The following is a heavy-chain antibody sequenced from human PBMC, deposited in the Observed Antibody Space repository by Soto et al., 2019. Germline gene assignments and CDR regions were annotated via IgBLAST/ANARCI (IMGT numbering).Heavy chain of an antibody. Sequence: SETLSLTCAVYGGSFSGYYWSWTRHPPRKGLEWIGYIYYSGSTYYNPSLKSRVTISVDTSKNQFSLKLSSVTAADTAVYYCARWRKGYSYGEIGYYFDYWGQGTLVTVSS. D-gene: IGHD5-18*01. CDR3: ARWRKGYSYGEIGYYFDY. V-gene: IGHV4-34*09. CDR2: IYYSGST. CDR1: GGSFSGYY. J-gene: IGHJ4*02.